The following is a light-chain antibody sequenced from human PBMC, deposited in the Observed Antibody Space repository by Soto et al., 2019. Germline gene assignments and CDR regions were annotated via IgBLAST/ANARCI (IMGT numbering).Light chain of an antibody. J-gene: IGLJ2*01. CDR1: GSNIGSHT. V-gene: IGLV1-44*01. Sequence: QSVLTQPPSASGTPGQRVTISCSGSGSNIGSHTVSWYQQLPGTAPTILIYSNDQRPPGVPARFSGSKSGTSSSLAISGLQSEEADDYYCQNWGTGTQVFGGGTKLTVL. CDR3: QNWGTGTQV. CDR2: SND.